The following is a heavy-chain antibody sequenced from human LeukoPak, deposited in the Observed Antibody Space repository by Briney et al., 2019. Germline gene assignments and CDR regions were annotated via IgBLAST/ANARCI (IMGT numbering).Heavy chain of an antibody. CDR1: GGSISSYY. J-gene: IGHJ4*02. Sequence: NTSATLSLTCTVSGGSISSYYWRWIRPPPGKGLEWIGYIYYSGSTNYNPSLKSRVTISVDTSKNQFSLKLSSVTAADTAVYYCARGGDSSGYYYPVFDYWGQGTLVTVSS. V-gene: IGHV4-59*01. D-gene: IGHD3-22*01. CDR3: ARGGDSSGYYYPVFDY. CDR2: IYYSGST.